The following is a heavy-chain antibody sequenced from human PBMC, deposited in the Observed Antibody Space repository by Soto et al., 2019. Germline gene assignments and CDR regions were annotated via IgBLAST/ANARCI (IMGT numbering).Heavy chain of an antibody. J-gene: IGHJ6*02. CDR1: GFTFKTYA. D-gene: IGHD3-3*01. CDR2: MTGGGTT. Sequence: PGGSLRLSCRASGFTFKTYAMSWVRTCPGKGLQWVSLMTGGGTTDYADSAKGRFIISRDNSKNTLNLQMHNLRADDTALYYCEKLKGGLGRFYGLDAWGQGTMVTVSS. CDR3: EKLKGGLGRFYGLDA. V-gene: IGHV3-23*01.